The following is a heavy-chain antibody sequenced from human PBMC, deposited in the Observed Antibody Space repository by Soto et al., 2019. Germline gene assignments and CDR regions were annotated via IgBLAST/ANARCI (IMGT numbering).Heavy chain of an antibody. D-gene: IGHD6-19*01. CDR1: GFTFSSYA. CDR2: ISGSGGST. Sequence: GGSLRLSCAASGFTFSSYAMSWVRQAPGKGLEWVSAISGSGGSTYYADSVKGRFTISRDNSKNTLYLQMNSPRAEDTAVYYCAKGDYSSGWYPLDYWGQGTLVTVSS. V-gene: IGHV3-23*01. CDR3: AKGDYSSGWYPLDY. J-gene: IGHJ4*02.